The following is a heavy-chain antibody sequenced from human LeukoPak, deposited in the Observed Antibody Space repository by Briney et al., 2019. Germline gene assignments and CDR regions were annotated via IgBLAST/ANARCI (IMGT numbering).Heavy chain of an antibody. CDR1: GFTFSSYS. Sequence: PGGSLILSCAASGFTFSSYSMNWVRQAPGKGLEWVSSISSTSSYIYYADSVKGRFTISRDNAKNSVYLQMNSLRAEDTAVYYCARDALAYCGGDCLYQFDSWGQGTLVTVSS. D-gene: IGHD2-21*02. V-gene: IGHV3-21*01. J-gene: IGHJ4*02. CDR3: ARDALAYCGGDCLYQFDS. CDR2: ISSTSSYI.